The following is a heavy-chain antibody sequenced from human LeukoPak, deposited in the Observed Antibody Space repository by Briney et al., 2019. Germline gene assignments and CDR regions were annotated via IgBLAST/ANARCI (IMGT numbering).Heavy chain of an antibody. CDR1: GGSFSGYY. Sequence: SETLSLTCAVYGGSFSGYYWSWIRQPPGKGLEWIGEINHSGNTKYNPSLKSRVTISVDTSKNQFSLKLSSVTAADTAVYYCARPDFGSNSALDYWGQGTLVTVSS. D-gene: IGHD2-2*01. J-gene: IGHJ4*02. CDR3: ARPDFGSNSALDY. V-gene: IGHV4-34*01. CDR2: INHSGNT.